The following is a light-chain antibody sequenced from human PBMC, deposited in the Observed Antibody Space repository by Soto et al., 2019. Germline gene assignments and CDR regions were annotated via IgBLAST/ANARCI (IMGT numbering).Light chain of an antibody. CDR2: EVS. V-gene: IGLV2-8*01. CDR1: SSDVGGYNY. Sequence: QSALTQPPSASGSPGQSVTISCTGTSSDVGGYNYVSWYQQHPGKAPKLIIYEVSKRPSGVADRFSGSKSGNTAPLTVAVLQAEDEAYYYCTSYAGSNNVVFGGGTQLTVL. CDR3: TSYAGSNNVV. J-gene: IGLJ2*01.